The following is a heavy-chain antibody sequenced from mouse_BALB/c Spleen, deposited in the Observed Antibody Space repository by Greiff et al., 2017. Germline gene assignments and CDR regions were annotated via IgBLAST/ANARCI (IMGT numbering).Heavy chain of an antibody. CDR2: IDPANGNT. Sequence: VQLKQSGAELVKPGASVKLSCTASGFNIKDTYMHWVKQRPEQGLEWIGRIDPANGNTKYDPKFQGKATITADTSSNTAYLQLSSLTSEDTAVYYCAYGSSYPYAMDYWGQGTSVTVSS. D-gene: IGHD1-1*01. J-gene: IGHJ4*01. V-gene: IGHV14-3*02. CDR3: AYGSSYPYAMDY. CDR1: GFNIKDTY.